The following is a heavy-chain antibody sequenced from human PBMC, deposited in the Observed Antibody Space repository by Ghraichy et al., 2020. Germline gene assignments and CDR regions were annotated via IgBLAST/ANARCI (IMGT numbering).Heavy chain of an antibody. CDR3: ARDNLGSYYDILTGYRNPYYYYYGMDV. Sequence: SETLSLTCTVSGYSISSGYYWGWIRQPPGKGLEWIGSIYHSGSTYYNPSLKSRVTISVDTSKNQFSLKLSSVTAADTAVYYCARDNLGSYYDILTGYRNPYYYYYGMDVWGQGTTVTVSS. CDR1: GYSISSGYY. J-gene: IGHJ6*02. D-gene: IGHD3-9*01. CDR2: IYHSGST. V-gene: IGHV4-38-2*02.